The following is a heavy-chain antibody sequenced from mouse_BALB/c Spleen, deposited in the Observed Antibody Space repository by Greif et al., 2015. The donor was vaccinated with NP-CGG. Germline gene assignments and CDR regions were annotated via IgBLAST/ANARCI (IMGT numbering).Heavy chain of an antibody. Sequence: QVQLKQSGAELVRPGASVTLSCKASGYTFTDYEMHWVKQTPVHGLEWIGAIDPETGGTAYNQKFKGKATLTADKSSSTAYMELRSLTSEDSAVYYCTNWDFDYWGQGTTLTVSS. CDR2: IDPETGGT. V-gene: IGHV1-15*01. CDR1: GYTFTDYE. CDR3: TNWDFDY. D-gene: IGHD4-1*01. J-gene: IGHJ2*01.